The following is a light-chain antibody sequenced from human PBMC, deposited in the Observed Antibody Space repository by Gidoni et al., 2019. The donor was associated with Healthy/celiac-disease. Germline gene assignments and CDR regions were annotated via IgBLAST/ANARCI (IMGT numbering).Light chain of an antibody. CDR2: DAS. CDR3: QQYNSYWGT. V-gene: IGKV1-5*01. J-gene: IGKJ1*01. CDR1: QSIRSW. Sequence: DIQMTQSPSTLSASLGDRVTITCRASQSIRSWLDWYHQKPGKAPKILIYDASSLESGVPSRFSGSGSGTEFTLTIISLQPDDFATYYCQQYNSYWGTFGQGTKVEIK.